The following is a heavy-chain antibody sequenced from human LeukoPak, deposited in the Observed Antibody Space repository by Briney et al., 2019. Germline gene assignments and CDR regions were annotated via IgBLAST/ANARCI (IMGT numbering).Heavy chain of an antibody. D-gene: IGHD5-18*01. CDR2: IIPIFGTA. CDR3: ARSSWDTAMVLDY. CDR1: GGTFSSYA. Sequence: SVKVSCKASGGTFSSYAISWVRQAPGQGLEWMGRIIPIFGTANYAQKFQGRVTITTDESTSTAYMELSSLRSEDTAAYYCARSSWDTAMVLDYWGQGTLVTVSS. V-gene: IGHV1-69*05. J-gene: IGHJ4*02.